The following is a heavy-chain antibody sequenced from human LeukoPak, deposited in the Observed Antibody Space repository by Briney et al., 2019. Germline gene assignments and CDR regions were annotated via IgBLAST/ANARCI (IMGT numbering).Heavy chain of an antibody. Sequence: SVKVSCKASGYTFTGYYMHWVRQAPGQGLEWMGRIIPILGIANYAQKFQGRVTITADKSTSTAYMELSSLRSEDTAVYYCARGYYDSSGYNFDYWGQGTLVTVSS. D-gene: IGHD3-22*01. CDR3: ARGYYDSSGYNFDY. V-gene: IGHV1-69*04. CDR1: GYTFTGYY. CDR2: IIPILGIA. J-gene: IGHJ4*02.